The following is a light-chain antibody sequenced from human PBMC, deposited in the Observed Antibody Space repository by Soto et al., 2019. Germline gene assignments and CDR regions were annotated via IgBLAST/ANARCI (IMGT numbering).Light chain of an antibody. CDR1: QSISSW. CDR3: QQYSDYSRT. Sequence: ILLTQSPSSLSASVGDRVTITCRASQSISSWLAWYQQKPGKAPKLLIYDASSLESGVPSRFSGSGSGTEFTLTISSLQPDDFATYFCQQYSDYSRTCGQGTKGDI. CDR2: DAS. J-gene: IGKJ1*01. V-gene: IGKV1-5*01.